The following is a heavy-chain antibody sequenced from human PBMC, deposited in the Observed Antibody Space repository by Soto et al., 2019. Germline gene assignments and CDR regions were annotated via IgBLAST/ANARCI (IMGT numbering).Heavy chain of an antibody. D-gene: IGHD7-27*01. J-gene: IGHJ4*02. CDR2: STSDGRNT. CDR3: VRGRKPGEQMGYHDS. Sequence: EVQLVESGGGLVQPGGSLRLSCAASGFTFSDHWMNWVRQAPGKGLVWVSRSTSDGRNTIYADSVKGRFSISRDNAKNIRYLQMTSLRVEDTTIYFCVRGRKPGEQMGYHDSWGQGSLVTVAS. V-gene: IGHV3-74*01. CDR1: GFTFSDHW.